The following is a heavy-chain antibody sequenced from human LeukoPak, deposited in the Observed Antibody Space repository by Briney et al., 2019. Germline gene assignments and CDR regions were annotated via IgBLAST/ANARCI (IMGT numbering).Heavy chain of an antibody. CDR2: ISAYNGNT. J-gene: IGHJ4*02. D-gene: IGHD3-10*01. V-gene: IGHV1-18*01. Sequence: ASVKVSCKASGYTFTSYGISWVRQAPGQGLEWMGWISAYNGNTNYAQKLQGRVTMTTDTSTSTAYMELRSLRSDDTAVYYCARGLRQLWLGEFAYWGQGTLVTVSS. CDR3: ARGLRQLWLGEFAY. CDR1: GYTFTSYG.